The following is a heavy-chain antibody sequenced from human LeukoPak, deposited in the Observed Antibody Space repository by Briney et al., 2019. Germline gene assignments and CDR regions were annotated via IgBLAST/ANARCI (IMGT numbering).Heavy chain of an antibody. J-gene: IGHJ4*02. CDR2: ISSSGDII. D-gene: IGHD3-22*01. CDR3: AKDRPNYHESNGHYYRRNGDY. CDR1: GFTFHNYA. V-gene: IGHV3-23*01. Sequence: GGSLRLSCAAPGFTFHNYAMSWVRQAPGKGLEWVSAISSSGDIIFYADSVKGRFTISRDNSRYTLYLQMNSLRAEDAAMYYCAKDRPNYHESNGHYYRRNGDYWGQGTLVTVSS.